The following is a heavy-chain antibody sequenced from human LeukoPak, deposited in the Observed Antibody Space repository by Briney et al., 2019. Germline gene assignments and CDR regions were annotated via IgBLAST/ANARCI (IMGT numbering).Heavy chain of an antibody. CDR1: GFTFSSYA. CDR2: ISGSGGST. D-gene: IGHD3-22*01. J-gene: IGHJ4*02. V-gene: IGHV3-23*01. CDR3: AKHRYSQSSGYRFFDY. Sequence: GGSLRLSCAASGFTFSSYAMSWVRQAPGKGLEWVSAISGSGGSTYYADSVKGRFTISRDNSKNTLYLQMNSLRAEDTAVYYCAKHRYSQSSGYRFFDYWGQGTLVTVSS.